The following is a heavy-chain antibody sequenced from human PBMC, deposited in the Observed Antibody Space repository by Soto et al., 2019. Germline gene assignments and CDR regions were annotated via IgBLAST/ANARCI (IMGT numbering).Heavy chain of an antibody. Sequence: QVQLVQSGAEEKKPGASVKVSCKASGYTFTSYAMHWVRQAPGQRLEWMGWINAGNGNTKYSQKFQGRVTITRDTSASPAYMERSSLRSEDTAVYYCARGFVDSSGYFYYWGQGTLVTVSS. D-gene: IGHD3-22*01. CDR3: ARGFVDSSGYFYY. CDR2: INAGNGNT. V-gene: IGHV1-3*05. CDR1: GYTFTSYA. J-gene: IGHJ4*02.